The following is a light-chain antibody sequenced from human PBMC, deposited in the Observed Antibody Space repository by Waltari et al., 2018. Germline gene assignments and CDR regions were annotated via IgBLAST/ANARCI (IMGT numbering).Light chain of an antibody. Sequence: SYELTQPPSVSVSPGQTASITCSGDNLGDKYTYWYQQKPGQSPVLVIYQDTRRPSGVPCPFSGPKPWSTATLTISGTQANDEAYYYCQAWDSTRVFGGGTKLTVL. CDR3: QAWDSTRV. J-gene: IGLJ3*02. CDR1: NLGDKY. V-gene: IGLV3-1*01. CDR2: QDT.